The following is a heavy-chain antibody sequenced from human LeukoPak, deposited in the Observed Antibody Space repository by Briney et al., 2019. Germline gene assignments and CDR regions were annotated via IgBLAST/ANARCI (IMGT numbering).Heavy chain of an antibody. D-gene: IGHD5-12*01. V-gene: IGHV1-18*01. CDR3: ARVGPRGYSGPLDY. J-gene: IGHJ4*02. CDR1: GYTFTSYG. Sequence: ASVTVSCKASGYTFTSYGTSWVRQSPGQGPEWVGWISAYNGNTNYAQKLQGRVTMTRDTSTSTAYMELRSLRSDDTAVYYCARVGPRGYSGPLDYWGQGTLVTVSS. CDR2: ISAYNGNT.